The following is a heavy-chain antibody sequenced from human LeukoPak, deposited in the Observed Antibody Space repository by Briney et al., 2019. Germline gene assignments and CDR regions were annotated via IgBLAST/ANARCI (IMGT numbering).Heavy chain of an antibody. CDR3: ARRVVVVTANDKSDAFDV. J-gene: IGHJ3*01. CDR2: IYYSGST. V-gene: IGHV4-59*11. CDR1: GGSISSHY. Sequence: PSETLSLTCTVSGGSISSHYWSWIRQPPGEGLEWIGYIYYSGSTNYNPSLKSRVTISLDTSKNQFSLKLSSVTAADTAVYYCARRVVVVTANDKSDAFDVWGQGTVVTVSS. D-gene: IGHD2-21*02.